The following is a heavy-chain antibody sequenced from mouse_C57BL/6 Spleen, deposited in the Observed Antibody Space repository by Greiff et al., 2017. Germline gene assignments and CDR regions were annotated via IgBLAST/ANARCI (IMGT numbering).Heavy chain of an antibody. V-gene: IGHV1-19*01. J-gene: IGHJ2*01. CDR3: ARRYGSSYSFDY. D-gene: IGHD1-1*01. CDR1: GYTFTDYY. Sequence: EVKLQQSGPVLVKPGASVKMSCKASGYTFTDYYMNWVKQSHGKSLEWIGVINPYNGGTSYNQKFKGKATLTVDKSSSTAYMELNSLTSEDSAVYYCARRYGSSYSFDYWGQGTTLTVSS. CDR2: INPYNGGT.